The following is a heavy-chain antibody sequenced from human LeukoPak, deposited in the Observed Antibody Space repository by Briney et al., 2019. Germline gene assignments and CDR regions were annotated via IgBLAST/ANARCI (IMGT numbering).Heavy chain of an antibody. V-gene: IGHV3-74*01. J-gene: IGHJ4*02. CDR3: ARDLRSAADY. Sequence: GGSLRLSCAASGFTFSSDWMHWVRQAPGKGLVWVSRINTDGSGSVTSYADSVKGRFTISRDNAKNTLYLQMNSLRVEDTAVYYCARDLRSAADYWGQGTLVTVSS. CDR1: GFTFSSDW. CDR2: INTDGSGSVT.